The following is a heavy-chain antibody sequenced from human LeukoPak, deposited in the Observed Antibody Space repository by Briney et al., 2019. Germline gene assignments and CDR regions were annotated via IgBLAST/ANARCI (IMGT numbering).Heavy chain of an antibody. CDR1: GFTLDDYG. J-gene: IGHJ3*02. V-gene: IGHV3-20*04. D-gene: IGHD1-7*01. Sequence: GGPLTLSCAASGFTLDDYGMSWVRQAPGKGLEWVSGINWNGCSTGYADSVKGRFTISRDNAKNSLYLQMHSLRAEDTALYYCASDSSSPLELSVGAFDIWGQGTMVTVSS. CDR2: INWNGCST. CDR3: ASDSSSPLELSVGAFDI.